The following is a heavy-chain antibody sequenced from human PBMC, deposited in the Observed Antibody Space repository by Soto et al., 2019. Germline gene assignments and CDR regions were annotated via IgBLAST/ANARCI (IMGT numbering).Heavy chain of an antibody. J-gene: IGHJ6*02. D-gene: IGHD6-25*01. CDR3: GRRVLTGYHNYGLDV. CDR2: INHSGST. V-gene: IGHV4-34*01. Sequence: QVQLQQWGAGLLKPSETLSLTCAVSGGSFSGYYWNWIRQSPGKGLEWIGEINHSGSTHYNPSLKSRISMSADTSKNQFSLKLNSVTAADTSVYYCGRRVLTGYHNYGLDVWGQGTTVTVSS. CDR1: GGSFSGYY.